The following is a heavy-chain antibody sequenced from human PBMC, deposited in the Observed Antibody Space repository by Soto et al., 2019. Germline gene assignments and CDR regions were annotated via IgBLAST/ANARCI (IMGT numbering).Heavy chain of an antibody. J-gene: IGHJ4*02. CDR2: IYHSGST. CDR3: ARMVGATLVDF. V-gene: IGHV4-4*02. D-gene: IGHD1-26*01. Sequence: QVPLQESGPGLVRPSGTLSITCAVSGASISSTTTHNWWSWVRQPPGKGLEWIGEIYHSGSTNYNPSLKSRVTMSVDKSKKQFSLKLTSVTAADTAVYYCARMVGATLVDFWGQGTLVTVSS. CDR1: GASISSTTTHNW.